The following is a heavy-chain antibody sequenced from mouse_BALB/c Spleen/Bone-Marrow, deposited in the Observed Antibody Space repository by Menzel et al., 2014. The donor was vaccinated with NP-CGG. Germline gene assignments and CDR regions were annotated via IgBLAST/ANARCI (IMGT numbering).Heavy chain of an antibody. Sequence: VQLQQSGPELVKPGASVKISCTTSGYTFTDYTLHWVKQSHGKSLEWIGGVNPNIGGTSYNQKFKGKASLTVNKSSTTTYMELRSVTSEDSAVYYCARGRWYYWGQGTTLTVSS. D-gene: IGHD2-3*01. CDR2: VNPNIGGT. V-gene: IGHV1-22*01. CDR3: ARGRWYY. J-gene: IGHJ2*01. CDR1: GYTFTDYT.